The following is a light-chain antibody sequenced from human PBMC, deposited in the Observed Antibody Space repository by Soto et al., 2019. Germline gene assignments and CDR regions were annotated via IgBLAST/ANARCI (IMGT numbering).Light chain of an antibody. Sequence: AIQLTQSPSSLSASIGDRVTITCRASQGVGSALAWYQQKPGNPPKLLIYDASSLESGVPSRFSGSGFGTDFTLSISSLQPEDLATYYCQQYTSYSWTFGQGTKVEI. CDR2: DAS. J-gene: IGKJ1*01. CDR3: QQYTSYSWT. V-gene: IGKV1-13*02. CDR1: QGVGSA.